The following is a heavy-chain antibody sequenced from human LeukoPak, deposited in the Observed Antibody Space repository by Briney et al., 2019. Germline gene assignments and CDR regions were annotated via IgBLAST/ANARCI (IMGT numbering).Heavy chain of an antibody. CDR3: ARGREKQQLYFDY. V-gene: IGHV1-69*13. D-gene: IGHD6-13*01. CDR2: IIPIFGTA. CDR1: GYTLTELS. J-gene: IGHJ4*02. Sequence: SVKVSCKVSGYTLTELSMHWVRQAPGQGLEWMGGIIPIFGTANYAQKFQGRVTITADESTSTAYMELSSLRSEDTAVYYCARGREKQQLYFDYWGQGTLVTVSS.